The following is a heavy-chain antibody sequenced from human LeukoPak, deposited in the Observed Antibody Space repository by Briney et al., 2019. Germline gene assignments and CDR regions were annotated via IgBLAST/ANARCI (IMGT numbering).Heavy chain of an antibody. Sequence: HPGGSLRLSCAASGFTFSRYWMHWVRQAPGKGLVWVSRINSDASSTTYAGSVKGRFTISRDNAKNTLYLQMNSLRAEDTAVYFCARSGPTYTSELDYWGQGTPVTVSS. CDR2: INSDASST. CDR1: GFTFSRYW. CDR3: ARSGPTYTSELDY. J-gene: IGHJ4*02. D-gene: IGHD6-19*01. V-gene: IGHV3-74*01.